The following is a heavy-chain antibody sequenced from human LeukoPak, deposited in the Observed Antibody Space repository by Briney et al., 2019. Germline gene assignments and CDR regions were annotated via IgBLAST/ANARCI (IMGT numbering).Heavy chain of an antibody. Sequence: PGGSLRLSCAASGFTVSSNYMSWVRQAPGKGLEWVSVIYSGGSTYYADSVKGRFTISRDNSRNTLYLQMNSLRAEDTAVYYCARDYCGGDRYSTANDHGAFDIWGQGTMVTVSS. CDR3: ARDYCGGDRYSTANDHGAFDI. D-gene: IGHD2-21*02. CDR1: GFTVSSNY. V-gene: IGHV3-66*02. CDR2: IYSGGST. J-gene: IGHJ3*02.